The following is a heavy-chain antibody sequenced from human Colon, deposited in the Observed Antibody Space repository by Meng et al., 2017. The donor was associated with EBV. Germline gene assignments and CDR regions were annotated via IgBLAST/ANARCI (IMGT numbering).Heavy chain of an antibody. Sequence: QVQLVGSGGGVVQPGRSLRLSCAASGFTFSSFGMHWVRQAPGKGLEWVALIWYDGTNKYYADSVKGRFTISRDNSKNTLYMQMNSLRAEDTGVYFCARCDGYSAPFDLWGRGTLVTVSS. CDR2: IWYDGTNK. CDR1: GFTFSSFG. D-gene: IGHD5-12*01. V-gene: IGHV3-33*01. CDR3: ARCDGYSAPFDL. J-gene: IGHJ2*01.